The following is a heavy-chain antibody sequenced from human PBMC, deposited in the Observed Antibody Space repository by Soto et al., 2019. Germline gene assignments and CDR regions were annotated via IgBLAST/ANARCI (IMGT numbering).Heavy chain of an antibody. D-gene: IGHD6-19*01. V-gene: IGHV3-23*01. Sequence: GGSLRVSCAASGITFSSHGMNWVRQAPGKGLEWVSVISGSGGAAYYADSVKGRFTISRDNPKNTVYLQMNSLRAEDTAVYYCAKVIISGWYLDYWGQGTPVTVSS. CDR2: ISGSGGAA. CDR3: AKVIISGWYLDY. CDR1: GITFSSHG. J-gene: IGHJ4*02.